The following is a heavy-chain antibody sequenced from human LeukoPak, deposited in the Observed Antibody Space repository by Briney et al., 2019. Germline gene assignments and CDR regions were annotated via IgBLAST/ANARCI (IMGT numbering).Heavy chain of an antibody. V-gene: IGHV3-21*01. CDR3: ARDSYFYYYYYMDV. J-gene: IGHJ6*03. Sequence: PGGSLRLSCAASGFTFSSYSMNWVRQAPGKGLEWVSSISSSSSYIYYADSVKGRFTISRDNAKNSLYLQMNSLRAEDTAVYYCARDSYFYYYYYMDVWGKGTTVTVSS. CDR1: GFTFSSYS. D-gene: IGHD2/OR15-2a*01. CDR2: ISSSSSYI.